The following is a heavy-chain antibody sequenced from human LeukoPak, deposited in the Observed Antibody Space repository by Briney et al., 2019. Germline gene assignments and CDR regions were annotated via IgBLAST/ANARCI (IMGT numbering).Heavy chain of an antibody. Sequence: GGSLRLSCAVSGFTFSNFAMHWVRQPPGKGLEWVAVTSYDGGNEYYAEAVEGRFTITRDNSKNTLYLQMNSLRGEDTAVYYCARDLADSRGSYLVYWGEGTLVTVSS. J-gene: IGHJ4*02. D-gene: IGHD3-22*01. CDR1: GFTFSNFA. V-gene: IGHV3-30*03. CDR2: TSYDGGNE. CDR3: ARDLADSRGSYLVY.